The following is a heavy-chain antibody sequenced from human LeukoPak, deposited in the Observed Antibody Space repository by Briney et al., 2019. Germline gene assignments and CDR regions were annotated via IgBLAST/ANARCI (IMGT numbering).Heavy chain of an antibody. J-gene: IGHJ5*02. Sequence: GSSVKVSCKASGGTFSSYAISWVRQAPGQGLEWMGGIIPIFGTANYAQKFQGRVTITTDESTSTAYMELSSLRSEDTAVYYCARGAPAAGTRIWFDPWGQRTLVTVSS. D-gene: IGHD6-13*01. V-gene: IGHV1-69*05. CDR2: IIPIFGTA. CDR1: GGTFSSYA. CDR3: ARGAPAAGTRIWFDP.